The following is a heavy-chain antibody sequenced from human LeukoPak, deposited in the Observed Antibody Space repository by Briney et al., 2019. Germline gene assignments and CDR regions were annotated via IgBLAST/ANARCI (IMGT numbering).Heavy chain of an antibody. Sequence: ASVKVSCKASGYTFIDYYIHWVRQAPGQGLEWMGWINPNSGDTNYAQKFQGRVTMTEDTSTDTAYMELSSLRSEDTAVYYCATDRKVPSWGQGTLVTVSS. J-gene: IGHJ4*02. CDR2: INPNSGDT. V-gene: IGHV1-2*02. CDR3: ATDRKVPS. CDR1: GYTFIDYY.